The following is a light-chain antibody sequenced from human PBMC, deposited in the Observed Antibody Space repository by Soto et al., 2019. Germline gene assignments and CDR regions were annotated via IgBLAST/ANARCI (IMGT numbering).Light chain of an antibody. Sequence: EIVMTQSPATLSVSPGERATLSCRASQSVSSNLAWYQQKPGQAPRLLIYGASTRATGIPARFSGSGSGTESTLTISSLQSEDFAVYYCQQYNNWLRTFGQGTKVDIK. V-gene: IGKV3-15*01. J-gene: IGKJ1*01. CDR3: QQYNNWLRT. CDR2: GAS. CDR1: QSVSSN.